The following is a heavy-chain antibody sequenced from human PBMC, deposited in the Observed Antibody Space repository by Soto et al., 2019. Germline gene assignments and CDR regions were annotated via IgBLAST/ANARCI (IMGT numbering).Heavy chain of an antibody. Sequence: QVQLQQWGAGLLKPSETLSLTCAVYGGSFSGYYWSWIRQPPGKGLEWIGEINHSGSTNYNPSLKSRATISVDTPKNQFSLQLRSVTAAATAVYYCAGGFVELLSSFFDYWGQGTLVTVSS. CDR1: GGSFSGYY. D-gene: IGHD3-10*01. CDR2: INHSGST. CDR3: AGGFVELLSSFFDY. J-gene: IGHJ4*02. V-gene: IGHV4-34*01.